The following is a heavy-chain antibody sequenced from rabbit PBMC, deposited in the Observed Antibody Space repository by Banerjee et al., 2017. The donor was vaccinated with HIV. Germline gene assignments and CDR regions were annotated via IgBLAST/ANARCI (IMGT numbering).Heavy chain of an antibody. CDR2: IYISSGST. Sequence: QEQLEESGGGLVKPEGSLTLTCKASGFSFSNKYVMCWVRQAPGKGLEWIACIYISSGSTYYASWAKGRFTISKTSSTTVTLQMTSLTAADTATYFCARGTYGYAGYAPNLWGPGTLVTVS. D-gene: IGHD6-1*01. CDR1: GFSFSNKYV. V-gene: IGHV1S45*01. CDR3: ARGTYGYAGYAPNL. J-gene: IGHJ4*01.